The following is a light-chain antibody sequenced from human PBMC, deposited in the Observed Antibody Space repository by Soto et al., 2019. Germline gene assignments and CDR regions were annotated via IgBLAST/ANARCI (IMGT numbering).Light chain of an antibody. V-gene: IGKV3-20*01. Sequence: EIVLTQSPGTLSLSPGERAILSCRASQSVSSDSLAWYRQKPGQAPRLLVYDASSRATGIPDRFSGSGSGTDFTLNISRLEPEDFAVYYCQQYGSAPRTFGQGIKVESK. CDR3: QQYGSAPRT. CDR2: DAS. CDR1: QSVSSDS. J-gene: IGKJ1*01.